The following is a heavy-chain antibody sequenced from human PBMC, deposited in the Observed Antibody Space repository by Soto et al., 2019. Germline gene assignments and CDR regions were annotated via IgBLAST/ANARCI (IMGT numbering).Heavy chain of an antibody. CDR3: ARGYYDFWSGYSNYYGMDV. Sequence: PGGSLRLSCAASGFTFSSYEMNWVRQAPGKGLEWVSYISSSGSTIYYADSVKGRFTISRDNAKNSLYLQMNSLRAEDTAVYYCARGYYDFWSGYSNYYGMDVWGQGTTVTV. D-gene: IGHD3-3*01. J-gene: IGHJ6*02. V-gene: IGHV3-48*03. CDR2: ISSSGSTI. CDR1: GFTFSSYE.